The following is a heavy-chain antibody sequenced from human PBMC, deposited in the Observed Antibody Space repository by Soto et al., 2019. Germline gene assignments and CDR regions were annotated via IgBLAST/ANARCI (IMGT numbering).Heavy chain of an antibody. CDR2: IYYSGST. J-gene: IGHJ5*02. D-gene: IGHD3-3*01. CDR3: ARVQRANNWFDP. V-gene: IGHV4-59*06. Sequence: PSETLSLTCTVSGGSISSYYWSWIRQHPGKGLEWIGYIYYSGSTYYNPSLKSRIIVSLDTSKNQFSLILSSVTAADTAVYYCARVQRANNWFDPWGQGTLVTVSS. CDR1: GGSISSYY.